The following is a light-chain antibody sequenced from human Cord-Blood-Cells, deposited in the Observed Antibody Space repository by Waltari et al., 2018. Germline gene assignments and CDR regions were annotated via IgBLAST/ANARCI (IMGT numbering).Light chain of an antibody. J-gene: IGKJ4*01. CDR1: KSVSNY. V-gene: IGKV3-11*01. Sequence: EIELTQSPATLSLSPGERATLTCRASKSVSNYLAWYKQKPGQAPRLLIYDACNRATGIPARFSGSGSGTDFTLTISSLEPEDFAVYYCQPRSNWPPSLTFGGGTKVEIK. CDR2: DAC. CDR3: QPRSNWPPSLT.